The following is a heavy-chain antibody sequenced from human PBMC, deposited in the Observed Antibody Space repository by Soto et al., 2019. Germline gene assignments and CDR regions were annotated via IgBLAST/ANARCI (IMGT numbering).Heavy chain of an antibody. V-gene: IGHV1-3*01. Sequence: ASVKVSCKASGYTFNSYARRWVRQATGQRLEWMGWINAGNGNTKYSQKFQGRVTITRDTSASTAYMELSSLRSEDTAVYYCARDTVGATSNWFDLWGRGTLVTVSS. CDR1: GYTFNSYA. CDR2: INAGNGNT. D-gene: IGHD1-26*01. CDR3: ARDTVGATSNWFDL. J-gene: IGHJ2*01.